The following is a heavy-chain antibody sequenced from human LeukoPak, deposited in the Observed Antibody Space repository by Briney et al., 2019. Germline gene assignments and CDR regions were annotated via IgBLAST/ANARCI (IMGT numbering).Heavy chain of an antibody. CDR3: ARDRFLRRPEPADY. CDR1: GFTLSSYS. Sequence: GGSLRLSCAASGFTLSSYSMNWVRQAPGKGLEWVSSISTSSSYIYSADSVKGRFTISRDNAKNSLYLQMNSLRAEDTALYYCARDRFLRRPEPADYWGQGTLVTVSS. V-gene: IGHV3-21*04. D-gene: IGHD1-14*01. J-gene: IGHJ4*02. CDR2: ISTSSSYI.